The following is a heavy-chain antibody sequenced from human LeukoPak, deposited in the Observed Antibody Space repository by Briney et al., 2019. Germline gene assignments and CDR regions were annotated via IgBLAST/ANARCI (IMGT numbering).Heavy chain of an antibody. Sequence: ASVKVSCKASGYTFTSYAMHWVRRAPGQRLEWMGWINAGNGNTKYSQKFQGRVTITRDTSASTAYMELSSPRSEDTAVYYCARDHCSSTSCYTGYYYYGMDVWGKGTTVTVSS. CDR1: GYTFTSYA. D-gene: IGHD2-2*02. CDR3: ARDHCSSTSCYTGYYYYGMDV. CDR2: INAGNGNT. J-gene: IGHJ6*04. V-gene: IGHV1-3*01.